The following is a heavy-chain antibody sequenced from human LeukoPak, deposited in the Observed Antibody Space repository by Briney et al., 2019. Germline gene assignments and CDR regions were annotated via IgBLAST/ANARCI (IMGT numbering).Heavy chain of an antibody. J-gene: IGHJ4*02. Sequence: GGSLRLSCAASGFTFSSYGMHWVRQAPGKGLEWVGFIRSKAYGGTTEYAASVKGRFTISRDDSKSIAYLQMNSLKTEDTAVYYCTRASSRVSVPKFDYWGQGTLVTVSS. D-gene: IGHD6-13*01. CDR1: GFTFSSYG. CDR2: IRSKAYGGTT. V-gene: IGHV3-49*04. CDR3: TRASSRVSVPKFDY.